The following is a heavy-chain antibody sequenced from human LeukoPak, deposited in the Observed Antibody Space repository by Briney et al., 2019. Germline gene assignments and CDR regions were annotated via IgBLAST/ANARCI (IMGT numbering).Heavy chain of an antibody. CDR1: GFTFSNYG. D-gene: IGHD1-26*01. Sequence: GRSLTLSCAASGFTFSNYGMHWVRQAPGKGLEWVAVISYDGSNKYYADSVKGRFTISRDNSKNTLYLQMNSLRAEDTAVYYCAGGELRNYWGQGTLVTVSS. J-gene: IGHJ4*02. CDR2: ISYDGSNK. CDR3: AGGELRNY. V-gene: IGHV3-30*03.